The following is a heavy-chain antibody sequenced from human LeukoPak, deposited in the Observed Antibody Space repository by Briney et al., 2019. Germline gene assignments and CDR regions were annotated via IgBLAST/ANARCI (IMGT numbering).Heavy chain of an antibody. CDR3: AKDKRFDYYYYMDV. V-gene: IGHV3-43*02. Sequence: GGSLRLSCAASGFTFDDYAMHWVRQAPRKGLEWVSLISGDGGSTYYASSVKDRFTISRDNSKNSLYLQMNSLRTEDTALYYCAKDKRFDYYYYMDVWGKGTTVTVSS. CDR1: GFTFDDYA. CDR2: ISGDGGST. D-gene: IGHD3-16*01. J-gene: IGHJ6*03.